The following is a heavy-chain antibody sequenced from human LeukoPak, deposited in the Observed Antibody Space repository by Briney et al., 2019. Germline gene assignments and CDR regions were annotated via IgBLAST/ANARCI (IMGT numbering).Heavy chain of an antibody. J-gene: IGHJ4*02. Sequence: GGSLRLSCAASGFTFSSYAMHWVRQAPGKGLEWVAVISYDGSNKYYADSVKGRFTISRDNSKNTLYLQMNSLRAEDTAVYYCARGREWELLRSYFDYSGQGTLVTVSS. D-gene: IGHD1-26*01. CDR1: GFTFSSYA. V-gene: IGHV3-30-3*01. CDR2: ISYDGSNK. CDR3: ARGREWELLRSYFDY.